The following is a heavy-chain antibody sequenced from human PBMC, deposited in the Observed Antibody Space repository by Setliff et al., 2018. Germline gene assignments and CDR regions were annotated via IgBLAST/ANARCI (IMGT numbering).Heavy chain of an antibody. Sequence: PGESLKISCKGSGYSFSNFWIGWVCQMPGKGLEWMGIIYPGDSHTRYSPSFQGQVTMSADKSINTAYLQWSNLKASDTAIYYCAKFFHSGSYFPSGGFDFWGQGTLVTVSS. CDR3: AKFFHSGSYFPSGGFDF. D-gene: IGHD1-26*01. V-gene: IGHV5-51*01. CDR1: GYSFSNFW. J-gene: IGHJ4*02. CDR2: IYPGDSHT.